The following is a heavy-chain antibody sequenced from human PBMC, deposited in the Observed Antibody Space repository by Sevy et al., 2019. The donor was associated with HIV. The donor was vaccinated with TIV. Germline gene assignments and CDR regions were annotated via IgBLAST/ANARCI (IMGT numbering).Heavy chain of an antibody. D-gene: IGHD1-26*01. CDR1: GFTLSNYW. V-gene: IGHV3-7*01. CDR2: IKQDGSDK. CDR3: ARGLYSGSYYENY. J-gene: IGHJ4*02. Sequence: GGSLRLSCAASGFTLSNYWMSWVRQAPGKGLEWVANIKQDGSDKYYVDSVKGRFTISRDNAKNSLYLQMNTLRAEDTAVYYCARGLYSGSYYENYWGQGTLVTVSS.